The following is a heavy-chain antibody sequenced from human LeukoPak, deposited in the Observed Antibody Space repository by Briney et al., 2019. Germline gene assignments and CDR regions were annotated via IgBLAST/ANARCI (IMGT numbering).Heavy chain of an antibody. CDR2: IIPIFGTA. Sequence: SVKVSCKASGGTFSSYAISWVRQAPGQGLEWMGGIIPIFGTANYAQKFQSRVTITTDESTSTAYMELSSLRSEDTAVYYCASVIVVVPAAARFDTEYYFDYWGQGTLVTVSS. J-gene: IGHJ4*02. V-gene: IGHV1-69*05. CDR3: ASVIVVVPAAARFDTEYYFDY. CDR1: GGTFSSYA. D-gene: IGHD2-2*01.